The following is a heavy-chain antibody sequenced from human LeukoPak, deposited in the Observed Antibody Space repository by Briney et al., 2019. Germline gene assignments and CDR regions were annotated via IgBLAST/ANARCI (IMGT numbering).Heavy chain of an antibody. J-gene: IGHJ4*02. CDR1: GYTFTGYY. D-gene: IGHD2-15*01. Sequence: ASVKVSCKASGYTFTGYYMHWVRQAPGQGREWMGWINPNSGGTNYAQKFQGRVTMTRDTSISTAYMELSRLRSDDTAVYYCASEYCSGGSCYDGDYWGQGTLVTVSS. CDR2: INPNSGGT. V-gene: IGHV1-2*02. CDR3: ASEYCSGGSCYDGDY.